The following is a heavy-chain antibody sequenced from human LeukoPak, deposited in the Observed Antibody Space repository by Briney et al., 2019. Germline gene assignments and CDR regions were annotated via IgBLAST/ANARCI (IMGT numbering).Heavy chain of an antibody. CDR2: IYTSGST. J-gene: IGHJ4*02. V-gene: IGHV4-61*02. D-gene: IGHD6-19*01. Sequence: PSETLSLTCTVSGGSISSGSYYWSWIRQPAGKGLEWIGRIYTSGSTNYNPSLKSRVTISVDTSKNQFSLKLSSVTAAVTAVYYCARVRSSSGWYAYWGQGTLVTVSS. CDR1: GGSISSGSYY. CDR3: ARVRSSSGWYAY.